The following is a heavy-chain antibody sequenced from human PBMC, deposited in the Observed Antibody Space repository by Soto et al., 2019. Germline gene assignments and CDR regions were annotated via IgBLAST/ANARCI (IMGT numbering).Heavy chain of an antibody. CDR3: AKDSNPMVATNYYYGMDV. Sequence: GGSLRLSCASSGFTFSSYGMHWVRQAPGKGLEWVAVISYDGSNKYYADSVKGRFTISRDNSKNTLYLQMNSLRAEDTAVYYCAKDSNPMVATNYYYGMDVWGQGTTVTVSS. V-gene: IGHV3-30*18. CDR2: ISYDGSNK. J-gene: IGHJ6*02. CDR1: GFTFSSYG. D-gene: IGHD5-12*01.